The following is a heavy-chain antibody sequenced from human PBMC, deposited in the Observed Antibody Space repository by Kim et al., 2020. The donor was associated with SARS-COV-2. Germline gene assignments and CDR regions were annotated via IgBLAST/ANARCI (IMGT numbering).Heavy chain of an antibody. V-gene: IGHV4-39*07. J-gene: IGHJ6*02. CDR1: GGSISSSSYY. Sequence: SETLSLTCSVSGGSISSSSYYWGWIRQSPGKGLEWIGSIYYSGSTYFNPSLKSRVTLSVDASKNQFSLNLSSVTAADTAVYYCARDCGNSLRSYYAMDVWGQGTTVTVSS. CDR3: ARDCGNSLRSYYAMDV. D-gene: IGHD2-21*01. CDR2: IYYSGST.